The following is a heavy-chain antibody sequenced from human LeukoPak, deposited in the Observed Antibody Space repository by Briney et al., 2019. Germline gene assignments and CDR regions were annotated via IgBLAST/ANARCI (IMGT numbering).Heavy chain of an antibody. CDR1: GYTFIGYY. CDR3: ARDYDSSGYQPPDY. CDR2: INPSSGGT. V-gene: IGHV1-2*02. D-gene: IGHD3-22*01. Sequence: ASVKVSCKASGYTFIGYYMHWVRQAPGQGLEWMGWINPSSGGTNYAQKFQGRVTMTRDTSISTAYMDLSRLISDDTAVYYCARDYDSSGYQPPDYWGQGTLVTVSS. J-gene: IGHJ4*02.